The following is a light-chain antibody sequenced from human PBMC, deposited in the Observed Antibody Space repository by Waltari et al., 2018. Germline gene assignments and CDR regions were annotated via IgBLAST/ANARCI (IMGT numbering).Light chain of an antibody. J-gene: IGKJ1*01. V-gene: IGKV3-20*01. Sequence: EIVLTQSPGTLSLSPGERATRACRASQSIGIYLAWYQQKPGQAPRLLIYHASSRATGIPDRFSGSGSGTDFSLTISRLEPEDFAVYYCQKYESLPATFGQGTKVEIK. CDR2: HAS. CDR1: QSIGIY. CDR3: QKYESLPAT.